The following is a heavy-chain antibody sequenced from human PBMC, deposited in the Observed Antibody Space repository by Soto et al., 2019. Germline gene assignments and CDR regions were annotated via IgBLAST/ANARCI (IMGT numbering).Heavy chain of an antibody. V-gene: IGHV1-2*04. CDR3: AAGYYDSSGYKYYFDY. D-gene: IGHD3-22*01. CDR2: INPNSGLT. J-gene: IGHJ4*02. CDR1: GYTFTGYY. Sequence: RASVKVSCKASGYTFTGYYIHWVRQAPGQGLEWMGWINPNSGLTYYTQKFQGWVTMTRDTSISTAYMELSRLKSEDTAVYYCAAGYYDSSGYKYYFDYWGQGTLVTVSS.